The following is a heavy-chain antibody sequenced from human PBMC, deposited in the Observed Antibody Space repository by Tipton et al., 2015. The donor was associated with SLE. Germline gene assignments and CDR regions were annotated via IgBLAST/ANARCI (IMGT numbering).Heavy chain of an antibody. J-gene: IGHJ4*02. Sequence: LRLSCTVSGGSISSSTYYWGWIRQPPGKGLEWIGNIYYSGSTYYNPSLKSRVAISVDTSRNQSSLKLNSVTATDTSVYYCARQGKSSGWYNYWGQGTLVTVSS. V-gene: IGHV4-39*01. D-gene: IGHD6-19*01. CDR1: GGSISSSTYY. CDR3: ARQGKSSGWYNY. CDR2: IYYSGST.